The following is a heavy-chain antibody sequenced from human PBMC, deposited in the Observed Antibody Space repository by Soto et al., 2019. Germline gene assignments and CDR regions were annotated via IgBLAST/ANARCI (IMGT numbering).Heavy chain of an antibody. CDR2: IYYSGST. D-gene: IGHD6-19*01. CDR3: ARQSAVAGNWFDP. J-gene: IGHJ5*02. Sequence: SETLSLTCAVYGGSFRGYYWSWIRQPPGKGLEWIGSIYYSGSTYYNPSLKSRVTISVDTSKNQFSLKLSSVTAADTAVYYCARQSAVAGNWFDPWGQGTLVTVSS. CDR1: GGSFRGYY. V-gene: IGHV4-39*01.